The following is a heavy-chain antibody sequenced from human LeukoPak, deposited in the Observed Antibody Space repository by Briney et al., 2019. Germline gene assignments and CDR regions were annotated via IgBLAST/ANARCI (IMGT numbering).Heavy chain of an antibody. CDR2: IYHSGGT. Sequence: PSGTLSLTCAVFGGSISSNNWWTWVRQSPEQGLAWSGEIYHSGGTTYNPSLKSRVTLSVDKSKNQFSLKLTSVTAADTAVYYCARGNADYSGNWFDPWGQGTLVTVSS. V-gene: IGHV4-4*02. CDR1: GGSISSNNW. J-gene: IGHJ5*02. D-gene: IGHD4-17*01. CDR3: ARGNADYSGNWFDP.